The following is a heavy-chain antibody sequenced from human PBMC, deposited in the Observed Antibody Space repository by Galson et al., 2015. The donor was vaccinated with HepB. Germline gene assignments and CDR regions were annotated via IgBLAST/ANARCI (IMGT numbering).Heavy chain of an antibody. CDR3: AKLPTVTTRARLDAFDI. V-gene: IGHV3-30*18. D-gene: IGHD4-17*01. Sequence: SLRLSCAASGFTFSSYGMHWVRQAPGKGLEWVAVISYDGSNKYYADSVKGRFTISRDNSKNTLYLQMNSLRAEDTAVYYCAKLPTVTTRARLDAFDIWGQGTMVTVSS. J-gene: IGHJ3*02. CDR1: GFTFSSYG. CDR2: ISYDGSNK.